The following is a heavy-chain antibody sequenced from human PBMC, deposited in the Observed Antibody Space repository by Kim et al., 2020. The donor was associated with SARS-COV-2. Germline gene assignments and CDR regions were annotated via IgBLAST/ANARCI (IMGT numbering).Heavy chain of an antibody. D-gene: IGHD3-9*01. Sequence: KFQGRVTMTRNTSISTAYMELSSLRSEDTAVYYCARDDILTVGAYYGMDVWGQGTTVTVSS. CDR3: ARDDILTVGAYYGMDV. V-gene: IGHV1-8*01. J-gene: IGHJ6*02.